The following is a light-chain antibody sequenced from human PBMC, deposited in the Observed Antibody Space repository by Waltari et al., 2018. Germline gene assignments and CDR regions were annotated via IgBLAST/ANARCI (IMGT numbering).Light chain of an antibody. J-gene: IGLJ2*01. CDR2: YDS. V-gene: IGLV3-21*04. Sequence: SSVVTQSPSVSVAPGETARITCGGDYIGSKSVHWYPQRPGQAPVLVISYDSDRPSGIPERVSGSNSGNTATLTISWVEAEDEADYYCLVWHSTIDHQGVFGGGTKLTVL. CDR3: LVWHSTIDHQGV. CDR1: YIGSKS.